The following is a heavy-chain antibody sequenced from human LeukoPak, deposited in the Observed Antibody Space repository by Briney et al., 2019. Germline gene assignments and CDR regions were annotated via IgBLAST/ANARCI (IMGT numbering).Heavy chain of an antibody. CDR2: INPNSGGT. Sequence: ASVKVSCKASGYTFTGYYMHWVRQAPGQGLEWMGWINPNSGGTDYAQKFQGRVPMTSDTSISTAYMELSRLRSDDTAVYYCARDYYDSSGYISDYWGQGTLVTVSS. D-gene: IGHD3-22*01. CDR3: ARDYYDSSGYISDY. J-gene: IGHJ4*02. V-gene: IGHV1-2*02. CDR1: GYTFTGYY.